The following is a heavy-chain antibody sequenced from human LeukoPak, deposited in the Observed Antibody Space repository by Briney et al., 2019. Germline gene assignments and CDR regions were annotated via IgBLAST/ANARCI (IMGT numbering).Heavy chain of an antibody. V-gene: IGHV4-59*01. CDR3: AKTSAAAGISFDY. Sequence: SETLSLTCSVSGGSINTYYWNWIRQPPGKGLEWIGYISYSGSTNYNPSLKSRVTISVDTSKNQFSLKLSSVTAADTAVYYCAKTSAAAGISFDYWGQGTLVTVSS. D-gene: IGHD6-13*01. CDR1: GGSINTYY. CDR2: ISYSGST. J-gene: IGHJ4*02.